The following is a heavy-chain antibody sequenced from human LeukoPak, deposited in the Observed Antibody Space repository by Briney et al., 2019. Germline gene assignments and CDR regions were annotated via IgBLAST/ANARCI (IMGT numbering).Heavy chain of an antibody. CDR3: AKELTVAFDY. Sequence: GGSLRPSCAASGFTFSSYGMHWVRQAPGKGLEWVAVISYDGSNKYYADSVKGRFTISRDNSKNTLYLQMNSLRAEDTAVYYCAKELTVAFDYWGQGTLVTVSS. D-gene: IGHD4-11*01. V-gene: IGHV3-30*18. J-gene: IGHJ4*02. CDR2: ISYDGSNK. CDR1: GFTFSSYG.